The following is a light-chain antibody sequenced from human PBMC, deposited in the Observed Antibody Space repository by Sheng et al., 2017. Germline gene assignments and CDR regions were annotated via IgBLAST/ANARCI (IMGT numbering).Light chain of an antibody. V-gene: IGLV1-40*01. CDR3: QSYDSSLRAYV. CDR1: SSNIGADYD. Sequence: QPVLTQPPSVSGAPGQRVTISCTGSSSNIGADYDVHWYHQVPGKAPKLVIYADNHRPSGVPDRFSASKSDTSAALAITGLQTEDEADYYCQSYDSSLRAYVFGSGTKVTVL. J-gene: IGLJ1*01. CDR2: ADN.